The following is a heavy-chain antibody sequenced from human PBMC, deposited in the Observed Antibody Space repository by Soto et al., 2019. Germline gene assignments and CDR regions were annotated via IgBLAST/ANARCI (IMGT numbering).Heavy chain of an antibody. Sequence: EVQLVQSGAEVKKPGESLKISCKGSGYSFTSYWIGWVRQMPGKGLEWMGIIYPGDSDTRYSPSFQGQVTISADKSISTASLQWSSLKASDTAMYYCARPPRYCSGGSCYSAWYFDLWGRGTLVTVSS. D-gene: IGHD2-15*01. CDR2: IYPGDSDT. CDR3: ARPPRYCSGGSCYSAWYFDL. V-gene: IGHV5-51*01. J-gene: IGHJ2*01. CDR1: GYSFTSYW.